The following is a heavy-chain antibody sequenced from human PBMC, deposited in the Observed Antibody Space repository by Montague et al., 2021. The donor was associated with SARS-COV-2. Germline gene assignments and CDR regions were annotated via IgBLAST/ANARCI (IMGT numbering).Heavy chain of an antibody. CDR1: GDSISYFY. V-gene: IGHV4-4*07. Sequence: SETLSLTCTVSGDSISYFYWSWIRQPAGKGLEWIGRVSASGSTNXNPSLNSRVTMSVDTSKKQFSLRLSPVTAADTAVCYCARDVVAAPGTFDYWGQGTLVTVSS. CDR2: VSASGST. D-gene: IGHD6-13*01. J-gene: IGHJ4*02. CDR3: ARDVVAAPGTFDY.